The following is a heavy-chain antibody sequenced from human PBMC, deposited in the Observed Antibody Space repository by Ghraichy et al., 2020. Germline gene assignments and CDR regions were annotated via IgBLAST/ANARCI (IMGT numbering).Heavy chain of an antibody. CDR3: ARGGYYGSGILLGWYFDL. CDR1: GFTFSSYW. Sequence: GGSLRLSCAASGFTFSSYWMHWVRQAPGKGLVWVSRINSDGSSTSYADSVKGRFTISRDNAKNTLYLQMNSLRAEDTAVYYCARGGYYGSGILLGWYFDLWGRGTLVTVSS. J-gene: IGHJ2*01. V-gene: IGHV3-74*01. CDR2: INSDGSST. D-gene: IGHD3-10*01.